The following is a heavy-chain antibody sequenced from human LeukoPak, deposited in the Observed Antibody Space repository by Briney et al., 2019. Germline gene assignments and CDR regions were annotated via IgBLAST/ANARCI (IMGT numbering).Heavy chain of an antibody. J-gene: IGHJ5*02. Sequence: SETLSLTCTVSGGSISSSSYYWGWIRQPPGKGLEWIGNIYYNGNTYYNPSLKSRVTISVDTSKNQFSLNLSSVTAAATAVYFCARGRGITVAGTNWFDPWGQGTLVTVSS. D-gene: IGHD6-19*01. CDR3: ARGRGITVAGTNWFDP. CDR1: GGSISSSSYY. V-gene: IGHV4-39*01. CDR2: IYYNGNT.